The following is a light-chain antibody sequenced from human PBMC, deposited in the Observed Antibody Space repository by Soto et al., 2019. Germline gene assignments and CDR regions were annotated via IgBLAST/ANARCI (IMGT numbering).Light chain of an antibody. CDR2: AAS. CDR3: QQLKRYPLS. J-gene: IGKJ4*01. V-gene: IGKV1-9*01. CDR1: QGISSY. Sequence: IQLTQSPSSLSASVGDRVTITCRASQGISSYLAWYQQKPGKVPKLLISAASTLQSGVPSRFSGSGSGTDFTLTISSLQPEDFATYYYQQLKRYPLSFGGGTKVEIK.